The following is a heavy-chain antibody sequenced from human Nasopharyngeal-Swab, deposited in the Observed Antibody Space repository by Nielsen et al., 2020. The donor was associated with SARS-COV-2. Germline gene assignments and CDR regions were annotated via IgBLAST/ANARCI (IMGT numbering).Heavy chain of an antibody. J-gene: IGHJ6*03. V-gene: IGHV4-39*01. D-gene: IGHD2-2*01. CDR2: IYYSRNT. Sequence: SETLSLTCTVSGGSISSGGCCWSWIRQLPGKGLDWIGYIYYSRNTYYNPSLKSRVTISVDTSKNQFSLKLSSVTAADTAVYYCARHKYCSSTSCYFRREKASYYYMDVWGKGTTVTVSS. CDR1: GGSISSGGCC. CDR3: ARHKYCSSTSCYFRREKASYYYMDV.